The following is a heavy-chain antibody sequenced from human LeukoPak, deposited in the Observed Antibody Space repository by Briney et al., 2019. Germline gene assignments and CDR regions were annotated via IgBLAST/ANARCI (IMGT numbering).Heavy chain of an antibody. J-gene: IGHJ6*03. D-gene: IGHD2-21*02. CDR3: ARGGGTECGGDCYPYYYYYMDV. Sequence: SETLSLTCAVYGGSFSGYYWSWIRQPPGKGLEWIGEINHSGSTNYNPSLKSRVTISVDTSKNQFSLKLSSVTAADTAVYYCARGGGTECGGDCYPYYYYYMDVWGKGTTVTISS. V-gene: IGHV4-34*01. CDR2: INHSGST. CDR1: GGSFSGYY.